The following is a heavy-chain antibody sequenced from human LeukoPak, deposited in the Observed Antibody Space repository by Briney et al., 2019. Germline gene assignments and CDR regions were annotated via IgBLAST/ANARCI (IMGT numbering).Heavy chain of an antibody. D-gene: IGHD3-9*01. Sequence: PSETLSLTCAVYGGSFSDYYWSWIRQPPGKGLEWIGEINHSRSTNYNPSLKSRVTISVDTSKNQFSLKVTSVTAADTAVYYCARVGRYYDALTGCATGGSPFGYWGQGTPVTVSS. J-gene: IGHJ4*02. CDR1: GGSFSDYY. CDR2: INHSRST. V-gene: IGHV4-34*01. CDR3: ARVGRYYDALTGCATGGSPFGY.